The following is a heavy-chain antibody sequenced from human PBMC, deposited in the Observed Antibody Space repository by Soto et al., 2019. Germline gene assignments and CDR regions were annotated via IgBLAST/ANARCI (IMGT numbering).Heavy chain of an antibody. CDR2: ISSSTTYI. J-gene: IGHJ3*02. V-gene: IGHV3-21*03. Sequence: LRLSCSASRFTFSSYTMNWVRQAPGKGLEWVSSISSSTTYIYYADSVKGRFTISRVNAKNSLYLQVNSLRAEDTAVYYCARDFDSSGYYGPVGAFDIWGQGTMVTVSS. CDR1: RFTFSSYT. D-gene: IGHD3-22*01. CDR3: ARDFDSSGYYGPVGAFDI.